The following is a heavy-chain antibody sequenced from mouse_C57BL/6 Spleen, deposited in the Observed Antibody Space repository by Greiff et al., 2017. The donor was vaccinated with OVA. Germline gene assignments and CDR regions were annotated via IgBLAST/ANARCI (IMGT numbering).Heavy chain of an antibody. V-gene: IGHV14-4*01. Sequence: EVKLVESGAELVRPGASVKLSCTASGFNIKDDYMHWVKQRPEQGLEWIGWIDPENGDTEYASKFQGQATITADTSSNTAYLQLSSLTSEDTAVYYCTKTTVGGFFAYWGQGTLVTVSA. CDR1: GFNIKDDY. CDR3: TKTTVGGFFAY. D-gene: IGHD1-1*01. J-gene: IGHJ3*01. CDR2: IDPENGDT.